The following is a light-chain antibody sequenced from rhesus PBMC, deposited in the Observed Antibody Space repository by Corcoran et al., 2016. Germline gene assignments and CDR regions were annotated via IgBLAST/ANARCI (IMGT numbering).Light chain of an antibody. CDR3: LQYNTYPYS. V-gene: IGKV1-28*02. CDR2: AAS. Sequence: DIQMTQSPSSLSASVGDTVTITCRTSQGISSYLNWFQQNPGKAPKVLTYAASSLESGVPSRFSGSGSGTDFTLTISSLQPEDFAVYYCLQYNTYPYSFGQGTKVEIK. J-gene: IGKJ2*01. CDR1: QGISSY.